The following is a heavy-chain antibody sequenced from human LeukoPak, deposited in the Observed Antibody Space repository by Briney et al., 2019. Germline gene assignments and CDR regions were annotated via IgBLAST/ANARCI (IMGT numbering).Heavy chain of an antibody. CDR2: ISTSSTYI. V-gene: IGHV3-21*01. CDR1: GFTLSTYS. D-gene: IGHD6-19*01. CDR3: ARGPSSGWYRFFDY. Sequence: GGSLRLSCAASGFTLSTYSMNWVRQAPGKALEWVSSISTSSTYIYYADSVKGRFTIFRDNARHSLFLQMNSLRAEDTAVYYCARGPSSGWYRFFDYWGQGNLVTVSS. J-gene: IGHJ4*02.